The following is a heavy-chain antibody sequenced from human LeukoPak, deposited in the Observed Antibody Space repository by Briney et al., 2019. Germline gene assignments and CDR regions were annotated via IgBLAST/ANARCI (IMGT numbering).Heavy chain of an antibody. CDR1: GGSISSGGYY. Sequence: SETLSLTCTVSGGSISSGGYYWSWIRQPPGKGLEWIGYIYHSGSTYYNPSLKSRVTISVDRSKNQFSLKLSSVTAADTAVYYCARALGDDFWSGLIYNWFDPWGQGTLVTVSS. D-gene: IGHD3-3*01. J-gene: IGHJ5*02. CDR2: IYHSGST. CDR3: ARALGDDFWSGLIYNWFDP. V-gene: IGHV4-30-2*01.